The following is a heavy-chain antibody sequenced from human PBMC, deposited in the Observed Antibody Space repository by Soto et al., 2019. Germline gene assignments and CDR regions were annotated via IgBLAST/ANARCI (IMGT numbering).Heavy chain of an antibody. CDR2: IYHSGST. J-gene: IGHJ4*02. CDR3: ARDHGIKDY. CDR1: GYSISSGYY. D-gene: IGHD1-20*01. V-gene: IGHV4-38-2*02. Sequence: SETLSLTCAVSGYSISSGYYWGWIRQPPGKGLEWIGSIYHSGSTYYNPSLKSRVTISVDTSKNQFSLKLSSVTAADTAVYYCARDHGIKDYWGQGTLVTV.